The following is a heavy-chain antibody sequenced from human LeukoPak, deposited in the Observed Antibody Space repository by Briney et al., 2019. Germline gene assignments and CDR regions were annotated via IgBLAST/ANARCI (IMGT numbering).Heavy chain of an antibody. CDR3: AKAYSILAPYFDY. CDR1: GFTFSSYS. J-gene: IGHJ4*02. Sequence: PGGSLRLSCAASGFTFSSYSMNWVRQAPGKGLEWVSYISSSSSTIYYADSVKGRFTISRDNAKNSLYLQMNSLRAEDTAVYYCAKAYSILAPYFDYWGQGTLVTVSS. V-gene: IGHV3-48*01. CDR2: ISSSSSTI. D-gene: IGHD4-11*01.